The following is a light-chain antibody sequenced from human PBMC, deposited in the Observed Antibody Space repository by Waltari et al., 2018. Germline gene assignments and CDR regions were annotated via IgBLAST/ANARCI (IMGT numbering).Light chain of an antibody. V-gene: IGKV1-8*01. J-gene: IGKJ1*01. CDR3: QQYYSSPAT. CDR2: AAS. CDR1: QSISSY. Sequence: AIRITQSPSSLSASTGDRVTITCRASQSISSYLAWYQQKPGKAPKVLIYAASTLQSGVPSRFSGSGSGTDFTITISCLQSEDFAIYYCQQYYSSPATFGQGTKVEIK.